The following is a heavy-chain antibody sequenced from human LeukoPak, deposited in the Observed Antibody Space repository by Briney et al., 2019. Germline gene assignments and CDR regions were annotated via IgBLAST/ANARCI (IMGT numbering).Heavy chain of an antibody. CDR2: IYDSGIT. CDR3: ATAGTGGYYFGY. D-gene: IGHD3-10*01. J-gene: IGHJ4*02. CDR1: GGSISSGVYY. Sequence: SETLSLTCSVSGGSISSGVYYWSWIRQHPGKGLEWIGYIYDSGITYYNPSLKSRVTISVDTSKNQVSLKLSSVTAADTAVYYCATAGTGGYYFGYWGQGTLVTVSS. V-gene: IGHV4-31*03.